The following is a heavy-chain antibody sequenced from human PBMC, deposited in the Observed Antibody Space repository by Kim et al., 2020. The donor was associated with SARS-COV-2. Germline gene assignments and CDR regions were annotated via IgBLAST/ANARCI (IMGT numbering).Heavy chain of an antibody. D-gene: IGHD3-3*01. CDR3: ARNEMSDITIFGVVSWKDAFDI. CDR2: IHYSGST. Sequence: SETLSLTCTVSGGSVSSGSYYWSWIRQPPGKGLEWIGYIHYSGSTNYNPSLKSRVTISVDTSKNQFSLKLSSVTAANTAVYYCARNEMSDITIFGVVSWKDAFDIWGQGKMVTVSS. CDR1: GGSVSSGSYY. J-gene: IGHJ3*02. V-gene: IGHV4-61*01.